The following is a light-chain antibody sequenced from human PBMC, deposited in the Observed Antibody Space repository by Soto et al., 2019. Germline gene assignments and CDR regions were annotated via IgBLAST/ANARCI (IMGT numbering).Light chain of an antibody. V-gene: IGKV1-27*01. J-gene: IGKJ1*01. CDR1: HDIGHY. CDR2: TAS. Sequence: DVQMTQSLSSLSASVGDRVAIACRASHDIGHYLAWYQRRPGKAPKLLIHTASTLQSGVSSRFSASGYGTDFTLTITSLQPEDVATYYCQKYDRVPWTFGQGTTV. CDR3: QKYDRVPWT.